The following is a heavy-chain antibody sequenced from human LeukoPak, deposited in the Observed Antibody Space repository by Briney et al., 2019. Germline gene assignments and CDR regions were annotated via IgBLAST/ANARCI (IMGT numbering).Heavy chain of an antibody. V-gene: IGHV3-30*02. Sequence: PGGSLRLSCAASGFTFSSYGMHWVRQAPGKGLEWVAFIRYDGSNKYYADSVKGRFTISRDNTKNTLYLQMNSLRAEDTAVYYCAKGGGSDPDAFDIWGQGTMVTVSS. CDR1: GFTFSSYG. CDR2: IRYDGSNK. CDR3: AKGGGSDPDAFDI. J-gene: IGHJ3*02. D-gene: IGHD2-15*01.